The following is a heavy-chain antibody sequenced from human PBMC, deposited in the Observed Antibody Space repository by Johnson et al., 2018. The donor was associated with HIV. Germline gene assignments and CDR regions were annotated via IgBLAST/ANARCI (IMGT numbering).Heavy chain of an antibody. CDR1: RFTFSDYY. D-gene: IGHD2-15*01. J-gene: IGHJ3*02. CDR3: ARVARHDGWWFDAFDI. Sequence: QMMLVESGGGLVKPGGSLRLSCAASRFTFSDYYMSWIRQTPGKGLEWVSYISSSGGTIYYADSVKGRFSISRDNAKNSLYLQMNSLRAEDTAVYYCARVARHDGWWFDAFDIWGQGTTVTVSS. CDR2: ISSSGGTI. V-gene: IGHV3-11*04.